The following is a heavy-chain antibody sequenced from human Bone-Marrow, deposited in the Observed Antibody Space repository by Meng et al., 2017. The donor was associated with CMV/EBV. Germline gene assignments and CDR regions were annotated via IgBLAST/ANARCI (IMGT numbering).Heavy chain of an antibody. Sequence: GESLKISCAASGFTFSSYAMHWVRQAPGKGLEWVAVISYDGSNKYYADSVKGRFTISRDNSKNTLYLQMNSLRAEDTAVYYCARGLQTVYYGMDVWGQGTTVTVSS. V-gene: IGHV3-30*04. D-gene: IGHD1-1*01. CDR2: ISYDGSNK. CDR1: GFTFSSYA. J-gene: IGHJ6*02. CDR3: ARGLQTVYYGMDV.